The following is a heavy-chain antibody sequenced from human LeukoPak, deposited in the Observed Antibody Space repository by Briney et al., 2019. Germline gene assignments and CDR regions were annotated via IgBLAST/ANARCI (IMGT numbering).Heavy chain of an antibody. J-gene: IGHJ6*03. CDR2: IYSGGST. CDR3: ASHGSGSSLYYYYMDV. CDR1: GFTFSSYS. D-gene: IGHD3-10*01. Sequence: GGSLRLSCAASGFTFSSYSMNWVRQAPGKGLEWVSVIYSGGSTYYADSVKGRFTISRDNSKNTVYLQMNSLRVEDTAVYYCASHGSGSSLYYYYMDVWGKGTTVTVSS. V-gene: IGHV3-53*01.